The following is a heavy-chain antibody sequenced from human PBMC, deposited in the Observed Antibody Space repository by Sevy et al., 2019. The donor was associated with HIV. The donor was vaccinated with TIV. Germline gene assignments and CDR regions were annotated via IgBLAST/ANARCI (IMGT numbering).Heavy chain of an antibody. J-gene: IGHJ6*03. CDR3: VKDEGGYSYGTRGYYYYYYMDV. CDR2: ISSNGGST. CDR1: GFTFSSYA. Sequence: GGSLRLSCSASGFTFSSYAMHWVRQAPGKGLEYVSAISSNGGSTYYADSVKGRFTISRDNSKNTLYLQMSSLRAEDTAVYYCVKDEGGYSYGTRGYYYYYYMDVWGKGTTVTFSS. V-gene: IGHV3-64D*06. D-gene: IGHD5-18*01.